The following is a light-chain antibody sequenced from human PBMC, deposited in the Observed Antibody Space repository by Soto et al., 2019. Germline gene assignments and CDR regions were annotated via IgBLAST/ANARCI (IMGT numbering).Light chain of an antibody. CDR3: SSYAGSNILGV. CDR1: SRDIGYWQY. V-gene: IGLV2-8*01. J-gene: IGLJ1*01. Sequence: QSALTQPPSASGSPGQSVTISCTGTSRDIGYWQYVSWYQQHPGKAPKLIIYEVIKRPSGVPDRFSGSKSGNTASLTVSGLQAEDEADYYCSSYAGSNILGVFGTGTKVTVL. CDR2: EVI.